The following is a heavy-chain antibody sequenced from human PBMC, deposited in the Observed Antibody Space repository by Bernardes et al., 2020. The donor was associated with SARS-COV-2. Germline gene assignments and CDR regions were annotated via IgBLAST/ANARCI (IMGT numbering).Heavy chain of an antibody. Sequence: SETLSLTCSVSGGSISSNYWSWIRQPPGKGLEYIGYVYYSGSTNYNPSLKSRVIISVDTSKNQFALKLSSVTAADTAVYYCARRFTMIRGVFAFDIWGQGTMITVSS. CDR3: ARRFTMIRGVFAFDI. V-gene: IGHV4-59*12. D-gene: IGHD3-10*01. CDR1: GGSISSNY. J-gene: IGHJ3*02. CDR2: VYYSGST.